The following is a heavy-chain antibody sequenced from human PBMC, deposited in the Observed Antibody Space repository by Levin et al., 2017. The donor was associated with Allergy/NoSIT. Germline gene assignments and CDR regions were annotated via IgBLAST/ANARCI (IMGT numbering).Heavy chain of an antibody. CDR1: GGSISSGGYY. V-gene: IGHV4-31*03. J-gene: IGHJ4*02. D-gene: IGHD6-6*01. CDR2: IYYSGST. Sequence: SSETLSLTCTVSGGSISSGGYYWSWIRQHPGTGLEWIGYIYYSGSTYYNPSLKSRVTISVDTSKNQFSLKLSSVTAADTAVYYCARGHSSSSFADYWGQGTLVTVSS. CDR3: ARGHSSSSFADY.